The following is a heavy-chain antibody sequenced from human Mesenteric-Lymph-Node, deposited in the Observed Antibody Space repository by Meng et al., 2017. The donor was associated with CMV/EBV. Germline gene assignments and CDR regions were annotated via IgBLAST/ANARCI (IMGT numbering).Heavy chain of an antibody. V-gene: IGHV4-59*01. D-gene: IGHD2-15*01. CDR3: ARRAISCSGDNCYPNWFDP. CDR1: GGSISSYY. J-gene: IGHJ5*02. Sequence: SETLSLTCTVSGGSISSYYWSWIRQPPGKGLEWIGYIYYSGSTNYNPSLKSRVTISIDTSKKQFSLKLSSVTAADTAVYYCARRAISCSGDNCYPNWFDPWGQGTLVTVSS. CDR2: IYYSGST.